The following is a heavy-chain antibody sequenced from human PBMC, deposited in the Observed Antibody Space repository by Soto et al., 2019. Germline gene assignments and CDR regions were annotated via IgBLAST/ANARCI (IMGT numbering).Heavy chain of an antibody. V-gene: IGHV1-69*13. CDR3: ARDPYYYDSSGYYYSGMDV. J-gene: IGHJ6*02. D-gene: IGHD3-22*01. CDR2: IIPIFGTA. Sequence: SVKVSCKASGGIFSSYAISWVRQAPGQGLEWMGGIIPIFGTANYAQKFQGRVTITADESTSTAYMELSSLRSEDTAVYCCARDPYYYDSSGYYYSGMDVWGQGTTVTVSS. CDR1: GGIFSSYA.